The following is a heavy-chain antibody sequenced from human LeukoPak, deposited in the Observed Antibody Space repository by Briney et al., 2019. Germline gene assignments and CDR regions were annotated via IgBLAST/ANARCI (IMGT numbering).Heavy chain of an antibody. D-gene: IGHD2-2*01. J-gene: IGHJ5*02. CDR2: ISGSGGST. Sequence: GGSLRLSCAASGFTFSSYAMSWVRQAPGKGLEWVSAISGSGGSTYYADSVKGRFTISRDNSKNTLYLQMNSLRAEDTAVYYCAWTPITYCSSTSCPEDGWFDPWGQGTLVTVSS. CDR1: GFTFSSYA. CDR3: AWTPITYCSSTSCPEDGWFDP. V-gene: IGHV3-23*01.